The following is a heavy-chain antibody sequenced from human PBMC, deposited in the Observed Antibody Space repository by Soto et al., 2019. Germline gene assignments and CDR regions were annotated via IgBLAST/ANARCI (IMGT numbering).Heavy chain of an antibody. CDR3: ARTYSSSWSPFDY. CDR2: INQSGST. V-gene: IGHV4-34*01. CDR1: GGSFSGYY. Sequence: QVQLQQRGAGLLKPSETLSLTCAVYGGSFSGYYWSWIRQPPGKGLEWIGEINQSGSTNYNPSIKCRLTISVDTTRNQFSLKLSSVTAADTAVYYCARTYSSSWSPFDYWGQGTLVTVSS. D-gene: IGHD6-13*01. J-gene: IGHJ4*02.